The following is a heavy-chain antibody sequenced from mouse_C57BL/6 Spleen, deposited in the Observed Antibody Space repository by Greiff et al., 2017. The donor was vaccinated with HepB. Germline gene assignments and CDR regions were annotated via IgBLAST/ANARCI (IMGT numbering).Heavy chain of an antibody. Sequence: QVQLQQPGAELVKPGASVKMSCKASGYTFTSYWITWVKQRPGQGLEWIGDIYPGSGSTNYNEKFKSRATLTVDTSSSTAYMQRSSLTSEDSAVYYSARGYGSGFCFDYWGQGTTLTVSS. J-gene: IGHJ2*01. V-gene: IGHV1-55*01. CDR1: GYTFTSYW. CDR2: IYPGSGST. CDR3: ARGYGSGFCFDY. D-gene: IGHD1-1*01.